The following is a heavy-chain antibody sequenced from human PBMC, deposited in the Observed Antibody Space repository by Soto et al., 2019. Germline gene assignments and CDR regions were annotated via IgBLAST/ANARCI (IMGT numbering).Heavy chain of an antibody. CDR3: ERHDSSGRSSDY. CDR2: ISSSSTI. Sequence: GGSLCLSCAASGFTFSSYSMNWVRQAPGKGQEWVSYISSSSTIYYADSVKGRFTISRDNAKNSLYLQMNSLRAEDTAVYYCERHDSSGRSSDYWGQGTLVTVSS. CDR1: GFTFSSYS. V-gene: IGHV3-48*01. J-gene: IGHJ4*02. D-gene: IGHD3-22*01.